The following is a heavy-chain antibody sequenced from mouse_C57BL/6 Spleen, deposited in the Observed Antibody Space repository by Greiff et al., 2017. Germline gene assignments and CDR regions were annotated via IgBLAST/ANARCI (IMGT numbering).Heavy chain of an antibody. CDR2: ISSGSSTI. CDR1: GFTFSDYG. V-gene: IGHV5-17*01. Sequence: EVKLVESGGGLVKPGGSLKLSCAASGFTFSDYGMHWVRQAPEKGLEWVAYISSGSSTIYYADTVKGRFTISRDNAKNTLFLQMTSLRSEDTAMYYCARGYYGSSSQDFDVWGTGTTVTVSS. J-gene: IGHJ1*03. CDR3: ARGYYGSSSQDFDV. D-gene: IGHD1-1*01.